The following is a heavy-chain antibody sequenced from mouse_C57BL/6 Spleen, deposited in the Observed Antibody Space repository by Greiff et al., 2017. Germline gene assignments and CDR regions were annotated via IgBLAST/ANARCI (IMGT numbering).Heavy chain of an antibody. CDR2: IYPGSGST. CDR1: GYTFTSYW. J-gene: IGHJ2*01. CDR3: ARMGIYYDYDVYFDY. Sequence: QVQLQQSGAELVKPGASVKMSCKASGYTFTSYWITWVKQRPGQGLEWIGDIYPGSGSTNYNEKFKSKATLTVDTSSSTAYMQLSSLTSEDSAVYYCARMGIYYDYDVYFDYWGQGTTLTVSS. V-gene: IGHV1-55*01. D-gene: IGHD2-4*01.